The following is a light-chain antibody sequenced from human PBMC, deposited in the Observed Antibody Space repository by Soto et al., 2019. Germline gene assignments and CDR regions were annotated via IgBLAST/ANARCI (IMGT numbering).Light chain of an antibody. CDR3: SSYAGSNKLV. V-gene: IGLV2-8*01. CDR1: SSDVGGYNY. CDR2: EVN. Sequence: QSALTQPPSTSGSPGQSVTISCTGTSSDVGGYNYVSWYQQHPGEAPKLMIYEVNKRPSGVPDRFSGSKSGNTASLTVSGLQAEDEADYYCSSYAGSNKLVLGTGTKLTVL. J-gene: IGLJ1*01.